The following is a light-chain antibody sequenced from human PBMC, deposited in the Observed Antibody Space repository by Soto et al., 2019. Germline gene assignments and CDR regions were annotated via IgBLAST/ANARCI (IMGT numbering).Light chain of an antibody. J-gene: IGLJ2*01. Sequence: QSALTQPASVSGSPGQSITISCTGTSSDVGGYNYVSWYQQHPGKAPKLMIYDVSNRPSGVSNRFSGSKSGNTASLTISGLQAEDEADYYCSSYTISSIDVVFGGGTKLTVL. V-gene: IGLV2-14*01. CDR2: DVS. CDR3: SSYTISSIDVV. CDR1: SSDVGGYNY.